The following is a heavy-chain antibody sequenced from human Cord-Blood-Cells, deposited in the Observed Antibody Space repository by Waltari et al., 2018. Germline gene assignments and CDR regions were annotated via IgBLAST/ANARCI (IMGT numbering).Heavy chain of an antibody. CDR3: ARDQVEGAFDI. Sequence: EVQLVESGGGWIQPGGSLRLSCAASGFTVSSNYLSWVGQAPGKGLEWVSVIYSGGSTYYADSVKGRFTISRDNSKNTLYLQMNSLRAEDTAVYYCARDQVEGAFDIWGQGTMVTVSS. CDR1: GFTVSSNY. CDR2: IYSGGST. J-gene: IGHJ3*02. V-gene: IGHV3-53*01.